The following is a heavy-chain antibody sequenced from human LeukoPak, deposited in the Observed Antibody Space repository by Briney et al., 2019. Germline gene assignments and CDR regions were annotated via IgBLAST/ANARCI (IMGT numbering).Heavy chain of an antibody. CDR2: ISGSGGST. Sequence: GGSLRLSRAASGFSLSSYAMSWVRQAPGKGLEWVSVISGSGGSTYYADSVKGRFTISRDNSKNTLYLQMNSLRAEDTAVYYCAKDLKDYGNNSGYYYAFGFWGQGTLVTVSS. V-gene: IGHV3-23*01. CDR3: AKDLKDYGNNSGYYYAFGF. CDR1: GFSLSSYA. J-gene: IGHJ4*02. D-gene: IGHD3-22*01.